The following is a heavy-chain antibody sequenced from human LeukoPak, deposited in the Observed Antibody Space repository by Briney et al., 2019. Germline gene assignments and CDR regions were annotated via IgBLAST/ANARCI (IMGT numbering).Heavy chain of an antibody. Sequence: PSETLSLTCTVSGGSITDYYWSWIRQPPGKGLEWIGYIHNSGSTNYNPSLKSRVTISVDTSKKQFSLKLSSVTAADTAVYYCARDRNRDYGMDVWGQGTTVTVSS. J-gene: IGHJ6*02. CDR1: GGSITDYY. D-gene: IGHD3-10*01. V-gene: IGHV4-59*01. CDR2: IHNSGST. CDR3: ARDRNRDYGMDV.